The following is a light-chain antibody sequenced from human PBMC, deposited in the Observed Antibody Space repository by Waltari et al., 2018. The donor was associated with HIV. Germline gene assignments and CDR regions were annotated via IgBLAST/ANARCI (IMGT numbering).Light chain of an antibody. CDR3: QQVNGYPLT. V-gene: IGKV1-9*01. CDR1: QNIYSY. Sequence: DIKLTQSPSFLSASIGDRATLTCRASQNIYSYLVWYQQKPGKAPQVLIYATSTLQSGVPSRFSGSGSGTEFALTITNLQPDDFATYYCQQVNGYPLTFGGGTKVEIK. J-gene: IGKJ4*01. CDR2: ATS.